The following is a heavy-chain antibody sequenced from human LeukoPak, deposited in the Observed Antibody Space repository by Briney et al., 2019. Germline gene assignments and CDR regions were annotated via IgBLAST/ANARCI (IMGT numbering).Heavy chain of an antibody. CDR2: INPNSGGT. CDR3: ARDRYDSSGTLDY. J-gene: IGHJ4*02. CDR1: GDTFTGYY. D-gene: IGHD3-22*01. Sequence: ASVKISCKASGDTFTGYYMHWVRQAPGQRLEWMGGINPNSGGTNYAQKFQGRVTMTRDTSISTAYMELSRLRSDDTAVCYCARDRYDSSGTLDYWGQGTLVTVSS. V-gene: IGHV1-2*02.